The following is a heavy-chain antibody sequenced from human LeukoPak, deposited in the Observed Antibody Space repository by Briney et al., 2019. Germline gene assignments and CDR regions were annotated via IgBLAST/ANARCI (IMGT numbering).Heavy chain of an antibody. J-gene: IGHJ4*02. V-gene: IGHV3-21*01. CDR2: ISSSSSYI. CDR1: GFTFSSYS. Sequence: PGGSLRLSCAASGFTFSSYSMNWVRQAPGKGLEWVSSISSSSSYIYYADSVKGRFTISRDNAKNSPYLQMNSLRAEDTAVYYCARVGIAVAAYEGNYWGQGTLVTVSS. CDR3: ARVGIAVAAYEGNY. D-gene: IGHD6-19*01.